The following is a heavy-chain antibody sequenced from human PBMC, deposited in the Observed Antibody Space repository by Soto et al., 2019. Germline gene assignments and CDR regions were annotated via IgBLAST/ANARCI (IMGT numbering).Heavy chain of an antibody. J-gene: IGHJ5*02. Sequence: SETLSLTCVVYGGSFSGYYWSWIRQPPGKGLEWIGEINHSGRTNCNPSLTSRVTISVDTSKNHFSLKLSAVTAANTAVYFCGRGRSRYYRNWFDPWAEPILVTVSS. CDR1: GGSFSGYY. CDR3: GRGRSRYYRNWFDP. V-gene: IGHV4-34*01. D-gene: IGHD2-15*01. CDR2: INHSGRT.